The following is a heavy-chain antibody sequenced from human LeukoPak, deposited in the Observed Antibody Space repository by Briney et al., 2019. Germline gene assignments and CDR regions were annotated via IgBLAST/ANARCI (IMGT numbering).Heavy chain of an antibody. CDR2: ISYDGSNK. V-gene: IGHV3-30-3*01. CDR3: ARVGSRYYFDY. Sequence: TGGSLRLSCAASGFTFSSYAMHWVRQAPGKGLEWVAVISYDGSNKYYADSVKGRFTISRDNSKNTLYLQMNSLRAEDTAVYYCARVGSRYYFDYWGQGTLVTVSS. J-gene: IGHJ4*02. CDR1: GFTFSSYA. D-gene: IGHD1-26*01.